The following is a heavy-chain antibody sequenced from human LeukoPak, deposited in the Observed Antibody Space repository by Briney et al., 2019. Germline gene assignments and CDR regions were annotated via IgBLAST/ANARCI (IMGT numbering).Heavy chain of an antibody. Sequence: PGGSLRLSCAASGFTFSSYSTNWVRQAPGKGLEWVSYINSGSSTIYYAGSVKGRFTISRDNAKNSLYLQMNSLRAEDTAMYYCARGSGGGSGTYYYYYMDVWGNGTTVTVSS. J-gene: IGHJ6*03. CDR2: INSGSSTI. D-gene: IGHD3-10*01. V-gene: IGHV3-48*01. CDR3: ARGSGGGSGTYYYYYMDV. CDR1: GFTFSSYS.